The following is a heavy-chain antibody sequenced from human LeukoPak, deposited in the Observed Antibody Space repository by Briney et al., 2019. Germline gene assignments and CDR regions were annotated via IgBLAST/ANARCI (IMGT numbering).Heavy chain of an antibody. J-gene: IGHJ6*02. V-gene: IGHV3-7*03. CDR3: ARNNGMDV. CDR1: GFTFSSYW. CDR2: VNRDGSET. Sequence: PGGSLRLSCEASGFTFSSYWMTWVRQVPGRGPEWVANVNRDGSETYYLDSVKGRFTISKDNAKNSLYLQMNSLRAEDTALYHCARNNGMDVWGQGTTVIVSS.